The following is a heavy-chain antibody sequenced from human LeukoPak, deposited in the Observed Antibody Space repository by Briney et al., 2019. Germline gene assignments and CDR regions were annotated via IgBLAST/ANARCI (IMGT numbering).Heavy chain of an antibody. CDR2: IYTSGST. V-gene: IGHV4-4*07. Sequence: SETLSLTCTVSGGSISTYYWSWIRQPAGKGLEWIGHIYTSGSTNYNPSLKCRVTMSVDTSKNQFSLKLSSVTAADTAVYYCARTPYYGMDVWGQGTTVTVSS. CDR1: GGSISTYY. J-gene: IGHJ6*02. CDR3: ARTPYYGMDV.